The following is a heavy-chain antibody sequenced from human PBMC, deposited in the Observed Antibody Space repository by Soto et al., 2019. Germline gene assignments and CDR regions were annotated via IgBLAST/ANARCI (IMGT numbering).Heavy chain of an antibody. D-gene: IGHD2-2*01. J-gene: IGHJ4*02. CDR2: IWSGGSNE. CDR3: ARGPGTSYFAY. Sequence: QVQLVESGGGVVQPGRSLRLSCAASGFTFSSYGMHWVRQAPGKGLEWVAVIWSGGSNENYADSVKGRFTISRDNSTNMLDLQMNSLRAEDTAVYYCARGPGTSYFAYWGQGSVVTVSS. CDR1: GFTFSSYG. V-gene: IGHV3-33*01.